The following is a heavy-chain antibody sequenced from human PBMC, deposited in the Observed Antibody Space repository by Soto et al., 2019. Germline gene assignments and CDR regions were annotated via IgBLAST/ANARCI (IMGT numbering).Heavy chain of an antibody. D-gene: IGHD3-22*01. CDR3: ARDSCYYYWEDY. CDR2: INAGNGNT. Sequence: QVQLVQSGAEEKKPGASVKVSCKASGYTFTSYAMHWVRQAPGQRLEWMGGINAGNGNTKYSQKFQRRVTLSRDTSASTAYMGMSSPRSEDTAVYFCARDSCYYYWEDYWGQGTLVTVSS. CDR1: GYTFTSYA. J-gene: IGHJ4*02. V-gene: IGHV1-3*05.